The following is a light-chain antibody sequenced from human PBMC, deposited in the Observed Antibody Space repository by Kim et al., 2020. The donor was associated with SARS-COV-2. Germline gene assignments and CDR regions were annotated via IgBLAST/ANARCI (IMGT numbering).Light chain of an antibody. CDR1: QSISSW. V-gene: IGKV1-5*03. Sequence: ASVGDRVTITCRASQSISSWLAWYQQKPGKAPKLLLYKASSLESGVPSRFSGSGSGTEFTLTISSLQPDDFATYYCQHYNSYSWTFGQGTKVDIK. CDR2: KAS. CDR3: QHYNSYSWT. J-gene: IGKJ1*01.